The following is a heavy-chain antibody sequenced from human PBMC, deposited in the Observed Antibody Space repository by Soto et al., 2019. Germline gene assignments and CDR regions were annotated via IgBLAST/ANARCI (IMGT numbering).Heavy chain of an antibody. CDR3: AREWRSGFDL. J-gene: IGHJ3*01. CDR1: GFTVSLKY. CDR2: IYTGVST. D-gene: IGHD1-26*01. V-gene: IGHV3-53*01. Sequence: VQLVESGGDLIQPGGSLRLSCAASGFTVSLKYMNWVRQATGKGLEWVSVIYTGVSTFYADSVKGRFTISRDTSKNSIYLQMNNLRAEDTGVYFCAREWRSGFDLWGQGTMVTVSS.